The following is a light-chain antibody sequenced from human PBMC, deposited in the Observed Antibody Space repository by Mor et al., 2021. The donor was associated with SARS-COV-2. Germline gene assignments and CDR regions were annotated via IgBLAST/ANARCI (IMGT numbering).Light chain of an antibody. CDR2: EVS. CDR3: SSYTSSSTRV. Sequence: QQHPGTAPKLMIYEVSTRPSGVSNRFSGSKSGNTASLTISGLQAEDEADYYCSSYTSSSTRVFGTGTKVTV. V-gene: IGLV2-14*01. J-gene: IGLJ1*01.